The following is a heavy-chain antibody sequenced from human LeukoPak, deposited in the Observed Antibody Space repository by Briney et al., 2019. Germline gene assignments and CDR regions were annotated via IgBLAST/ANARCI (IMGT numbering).Heavy chain of an antibody. V-gene: IGHV3-23*01. CDR2: ISGSGGST. Sequence: PGESLRLSCAASRFTFSSYAMSWVRQAPGKGLEWVSAISGSGGSTYYADSVKGRFTISRDNSKNTLYLQMNSLRAEDTAVYYCARYSGSYPDYWGQGTLVTVSS. J-gene: IGHJ4*02. D-gene: IGHD1-26*01. CDR3: ARYSGSYPDY. CDR1: RFTFSSYA.